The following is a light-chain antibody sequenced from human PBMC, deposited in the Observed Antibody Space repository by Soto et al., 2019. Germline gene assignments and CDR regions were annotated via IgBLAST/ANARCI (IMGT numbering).Light chain of an antibody. J-gene: IGLJ2*01. V-gene: IGLV2-14*01. CDR3: SSYTSSSTFHVV. CDR1: SSDVGGYNY. Sequence: QSALTQPASVSGSPGQSITISCTGTSSDVGGYNYVSWYQQHPGKGPKLMIYDVSNRPSGVSNRFSGSKSGNTASLTISGLQAEDEADYYCSSYTSSSTFHVVFGGGTKLTVL. CDR2: DVS.